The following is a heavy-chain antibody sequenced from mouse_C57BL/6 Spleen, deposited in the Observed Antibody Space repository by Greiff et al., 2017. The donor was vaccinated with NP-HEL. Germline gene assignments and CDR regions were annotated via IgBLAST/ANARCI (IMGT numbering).Heavy chain of an antibody. Sequence: VQLVESGPELVKPGASVKISCKASGYAFSSSWMNWVKQRPGQGLEWIGRIYPGDGDTNYTGTFTGKATLPADKSSSTAYMQLSSLTSEDSAVYFCARGGLHWYFDVWGTGTTVTVSS. D-gene: IGHD2-2*01. J-gene: IGHJ1*03. V-gene: IGHV1-82*01. CDR3: ARGGLHWYFDV. CDR2: IYPGDGDT. CDR1: GYAFSSSW.